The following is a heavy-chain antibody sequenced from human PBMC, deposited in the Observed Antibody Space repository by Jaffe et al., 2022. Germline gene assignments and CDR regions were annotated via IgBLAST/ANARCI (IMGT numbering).Heavy chain of an antibody. D-gene: IGHD3-10*01. CDR1: GFTFSSYE. V-gene: IGHV3-48*03. Sequence: EVQLVESGGGLVQPGGSLRLSCAASGFTFSSYEMNWVRQAPGKGLEWVSYISSSGTTISYADSVKGRFTISRDNAKNSLYLQMNSLRAEDTAVYYCVLDITPGYYYYMDVWGKGTTVTVSS. J-gene: IGHJ6*03. CDR3: VLDITPGYYYYMDV. CDR2: ISSSGTTI.